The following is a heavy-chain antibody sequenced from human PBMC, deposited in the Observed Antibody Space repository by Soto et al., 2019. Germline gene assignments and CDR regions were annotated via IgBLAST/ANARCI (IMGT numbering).Heavy chain of an antibody. V-gene: IGHV3-30*18. J-gene: IGHJ6*02. Sequence: GGSLRLSCAASGFTFSSYGMHWVRQAPGKGLEWVAVISYDGSNKYYADSVKGRFTISRDNSKNTLYLQMNSLRAEDTAVYYCAKDAGYSSSWYGYCYYYGMDVWGQGTTVTVSS. CDR3: AKDAGYSSSWYGYCYYYGMDV. CDR2: ISYDGSNK. D-gene: IGHD6-13*01. CDR1: GFTFSSYG.